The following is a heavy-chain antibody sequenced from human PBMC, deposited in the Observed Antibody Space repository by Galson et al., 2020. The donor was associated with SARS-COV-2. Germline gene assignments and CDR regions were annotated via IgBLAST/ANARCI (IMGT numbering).Heavy chain of an antibody. J-gene: IGHJ3*02. Sequence: SETLSLTCTVSGGSISSSSYYWGWIRQPPGKGLEWIGSIYYSGSTYYNPSLKSRVTISVDTSKNQFSLKLSSVTAADTAVYYCARHELHRDYDSSGYWLNAFDIWGQGTMVTVSS. CDR3: ARHELHRDYDSSGYWLNAFDI. D-gene: IGHD3-22*01. CDR1: GGSISSSSYY. V-gene: IGHV4-39*01. CDR2: IYYSGST.